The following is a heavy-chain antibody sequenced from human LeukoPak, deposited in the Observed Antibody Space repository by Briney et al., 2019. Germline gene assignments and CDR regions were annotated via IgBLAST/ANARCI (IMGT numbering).Heavy chain of an antibody. V-gene: IGHV5-51*01. CDR2: IYPGDSDT. Sequence: GESLKISCKGSGYSFTSYWIGWVRQMPGKGVEWMGIIYPGDSDTRYSPSFQGQVTISADKSNSTAYLQWSSLKASDTAMYFCARQKGYDLWSRYFHCDYWRQGTLVTVPS. CDR3: ARQKGYDLWSRYFHCDY. D-gene: IGHD3-3*01. J-gene: IGHJ4*02. CDR1: GYSFTSYW.